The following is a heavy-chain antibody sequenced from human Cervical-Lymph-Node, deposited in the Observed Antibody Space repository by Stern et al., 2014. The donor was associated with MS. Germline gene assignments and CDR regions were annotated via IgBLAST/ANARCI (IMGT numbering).Heavy chain of an antibody. J-gene: IGHJ4*02. D-gene: IGHD7-27*01. Sequence: VHLVESGGGVVQPGRSLRLSCAASGFTFSSYGMHWVRQAPGKGLEWVAVIWYDGSNKYYADSVKGRFTISRDNSKNTLYLQMNSLRAEDTAVYYCARDIRGLGKEGFDYWGQGTLVTVSS. V-gene: IGHV3-33*01. CDR1: GFTFSSYG. CDR2: IWYDGSNK. CDR3: ARDIRGLGKEGFDY.